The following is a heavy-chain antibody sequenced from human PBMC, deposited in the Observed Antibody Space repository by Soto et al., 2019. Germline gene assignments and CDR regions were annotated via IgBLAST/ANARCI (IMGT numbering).Heavy chain of an antibody. CDR2: TSHDGSRK. V-gene: IGHV3-30*18. CDR1: GFTFSNYG. CDR3: AKDVGRDGYNFVDS. D-gene: IGHD5-12*01. Sequence: QEQLLESGGGVVQPGGSLRLSCTASGFTFSNYGFHWVRQAPGKGLEWVAVTSHDGSRKYYADSLKGRFTISRDNSKDTLYLQINSLRADDTAMYYWAKDVGRDGYNFVDSGGQGTLVTVSS. J-gene: IGHJ4*02.